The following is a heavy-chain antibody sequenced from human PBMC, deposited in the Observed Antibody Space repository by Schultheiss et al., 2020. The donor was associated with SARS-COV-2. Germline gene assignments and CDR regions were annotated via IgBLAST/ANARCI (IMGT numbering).Heavy chain of an antibody. J-gene: IGHJ6*02. V-gene: IGHV3-15*01. Sequence: GGSLRLSCAASGFTFSSYSMNWVRQAPGKGLEWVGRIKSKTDGGTTDYAAPVKGRFTISRDDSKNTLYLQMNSLKTEDTAVYYCTTDQIWFGELLVPYYYYGMDVWGQGTTVTVSS. CDR2: IKSKTDGGTT. CDR3: TTDQIWFGELLVPYYYYGMDV. D-gene: IGHD3-10*01. CDR1: GFTFSSYS.